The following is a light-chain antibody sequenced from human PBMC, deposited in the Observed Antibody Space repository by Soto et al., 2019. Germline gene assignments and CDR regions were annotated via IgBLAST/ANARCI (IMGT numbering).Light chain of an antibody. CDR1: HTLLHSNGYTY. V-gene: IGKV2-28*01. Sequence: IALTQSPLSLSVTPGEPASISCRSSHTLLHSNGYTYLNWYLQKPGQSPQLLIYLGSNRASGVPDRFSGSGSGTDFTLKINRVQAEDVGVFYCMQGLRPMYTFGQGTKLEIK. CDR2: LGS. CDR3: MQGLRPMYT. J-gene: IGKJ2*01.